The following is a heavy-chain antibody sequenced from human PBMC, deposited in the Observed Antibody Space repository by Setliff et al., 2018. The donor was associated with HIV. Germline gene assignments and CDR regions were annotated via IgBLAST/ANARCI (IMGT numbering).Heavy chain of an antibody. Sequence: SVKVSCKASGGSFKTYAINWVRQAPGQGLEWMGGIIPIFGTATYAQKFQGRVTITADESTNTAYVELRSLRSDDTAVYYCARAREMATINYYYNYLDVWGKGTTVTVSS. CDR1: GGSFKTYA. CDR3: ARAREMATINYYYNYLDV. D-gene: IGHD5-12*01. V-gene: IGHV1-69*13. CDR2: IIPIFGTA. J-gene: IGHJ6*03.